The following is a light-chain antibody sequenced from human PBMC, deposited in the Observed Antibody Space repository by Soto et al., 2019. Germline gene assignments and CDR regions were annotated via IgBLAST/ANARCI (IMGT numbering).Light chain of an antibody. Sequence: DIQLTQSPSFRSASVGYRVTITCLASHGMSCYFACYQQKPGKAPKLLIYAASTLQSGVPTRFSGSGSGTEFTLTISSLQPEDFATYYCQHLNSYPLTVGGGTKVEIK. CDR1: HGMSCY. CDR3: QHLNSYPLT. J-gene: IGKJ4*01. CDR2: AAS. V-gene: IGKV1-9*01.